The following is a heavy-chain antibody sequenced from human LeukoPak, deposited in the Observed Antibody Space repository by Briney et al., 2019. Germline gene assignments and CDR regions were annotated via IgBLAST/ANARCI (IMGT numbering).Heavy chain of an antibody. CDR3: AKEGRGGFDI. D-gene: IGHD3-16*01. CDR2: IGYDGSKI. Sequence: GGSLRLSCAASGFTFSRSGMHWVRQAPGKGLEWVTFIGYDGSKIYYADSVKGRFTISRDNSKSTLYLQMNSLRPEDTAVYYCAKEGRGGFDIWGQGTMVTVSS. J-gene: IGHJ3*02. CDR1: GFTFSRSG. V-gene: IGHV3-30*02.